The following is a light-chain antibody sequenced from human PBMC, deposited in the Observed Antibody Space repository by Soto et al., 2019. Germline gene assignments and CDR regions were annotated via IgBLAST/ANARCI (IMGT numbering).Light chain of an antibody. CDR1: QSVSSSY. CDR3: QRYGSSPLWT. CDR2: GAS. V-gene: IGKV3-20*01. J-gene: IGKJ1*01. Sequence: EIVLSQSAGTLSLSPGERATLSCRAIQSVSSSYLAWYKQRPGQARRLIIYGASSRATGIPDRFSGSGYGTDFTLTISRLEPEDFAVYYGQRYGSSPLWTFGQGTKVDI.